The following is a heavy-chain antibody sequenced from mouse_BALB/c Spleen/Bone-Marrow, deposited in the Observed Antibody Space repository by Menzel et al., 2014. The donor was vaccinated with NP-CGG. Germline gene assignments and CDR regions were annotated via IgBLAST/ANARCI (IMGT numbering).Heavy chain of an antibody. V-gene: IGHV5-9-1*01. CDR2: ISSGGSYT. Sequence: EVKLVESGGGLVKPGGSLKLSCAASGFTFSNYAMSWVRQTPEKRLEWVATISSGGSYTYYPDSVKGRFTISRDNAKNTLYLQMSSLRSEDTAMYYCAVKLEYGDYDAMDYWGQGTSVTVSS. J-gene: IGHJ4*01. CDR3: AVKLEYGDYDAMDY. D-gene: IGHD2-13*01. CDR1: GFTFSNYA.